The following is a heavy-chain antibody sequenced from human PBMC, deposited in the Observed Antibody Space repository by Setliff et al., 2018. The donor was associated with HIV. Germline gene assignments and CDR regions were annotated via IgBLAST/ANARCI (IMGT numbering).Heavy chain of an antibody. CDR3: ARDLFFDYDRSSDTFDY. J-gene: IGHJ4*02. CDR1: GFTFSPYW. D-gene: IGHD3-22*01. V-gene: IGHV3-74*03. CDR2: INSDGTST. Sequence: GGSLRLSCAASGFTFSPYWMHWVRQAPGKGLVWVSRINSDGTSTTYADSVKGRVTISRDNAKNTLYLQMNSLRAEDTVVYYCARDLFFDYDRSSDTFDYWGQGTLVTVSS.